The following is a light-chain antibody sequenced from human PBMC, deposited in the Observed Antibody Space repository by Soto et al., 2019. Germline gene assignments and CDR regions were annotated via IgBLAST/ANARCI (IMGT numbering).Light chain of an antibody. CDR2: GAS. CDR3: QQYGSSLT. V-gene: IGKV3-15*01. CDR1: QGVSRK. Sequence: DIIMNQSPAPLSVDHGERATFSCRASQGVSRKLAWYHHKPGQAPRLLISGASTGATGIPDRFSGSGSGTEFTLTISRMEPDDFAVYYCQQYGSSLTFGPGTKVDIK. J-gene: IGKJ3*01.